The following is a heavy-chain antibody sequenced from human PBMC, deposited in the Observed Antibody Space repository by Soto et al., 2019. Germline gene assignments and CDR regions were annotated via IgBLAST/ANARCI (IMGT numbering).Heavy chain of an antibody. CDR3: ARDPPLYCSSTSCYTSYYYGMDV. Sequence: QVQLVQSGAEVKKPGASVKVSCKASGYTFTSYGISWVRQAPGQGLEWMGWISAYNGNTNYAQKLQGRVTMTTDTSTSKAYMELRRLRADDTAVYYCARDPPLYCSSTSCYTSYYYGMDVWGQGTTVTVSS. CDR1: GYTFTSYG. CDR2: ISAYNGNT. D-gene: IGHD2-2*02. J-gene: IGHJ6*02. V-gene: IGHV1-18*04.